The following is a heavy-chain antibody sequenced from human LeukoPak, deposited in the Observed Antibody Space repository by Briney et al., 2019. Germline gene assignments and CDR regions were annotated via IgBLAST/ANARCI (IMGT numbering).Heavy chain of an antibody. Sequence: SETLSLTCTVSGGSINNYYWSWIRQPPGKGLEWIGYIYYTGSTNYNPSLKSRVTISLDTSNNQFSLKLLSVTAADTAVYYCARLTSLAIWGQGTMVTVSS. CDR1: GGSINNYY. CDR2: IYYTGST. V-gene: IGHV4-59*12. CDR3: ARLTSLAI. J-gene: IGHJ3*02.